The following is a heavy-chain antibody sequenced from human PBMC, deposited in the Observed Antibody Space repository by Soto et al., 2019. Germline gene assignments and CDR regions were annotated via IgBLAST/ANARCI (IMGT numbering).Heavy chain of an antibody. CDR3: ARDHSSGWLDY. CDR2: IWYDGSNK. D-gene: IGHD6-19*01. CDR1: GFTFSSYG. Sequence: VGSLRLSGAASGFTFSSYGMHWVRQAPGKGLEWVAVIWYDGSNKYYADSVKGRFTISRDNSKNTLYLQMNSLRAEDTAVYYCARDHSSGWLDYWGQGTLVTVSS. V-gene: IGHV3-33*01. J-gene: IGHJ4*02.